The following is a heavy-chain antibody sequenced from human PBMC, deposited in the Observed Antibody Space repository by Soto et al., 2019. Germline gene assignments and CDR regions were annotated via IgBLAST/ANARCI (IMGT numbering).Heavy chain of an antibody. CDR2: FDPEDGET. CDR1: GYTLTELS. CDR3: ATDFGGDDFWSGRLHTHNDY. Sequence: GASVKVSCKVSGYTLTELSMHWVRQAPGKGLEWMGGFDPEDGETIYAQKFQGRVTMTEDTSTDTAYMELSSLRSEDTAVYYCATDFGGDDFWSGRLHTHNDYWGQGTLVTVSS. V-gene: IGHV1-24*01. D-gene: IGHD3-3*01. J-gene: IGHJ4*02.